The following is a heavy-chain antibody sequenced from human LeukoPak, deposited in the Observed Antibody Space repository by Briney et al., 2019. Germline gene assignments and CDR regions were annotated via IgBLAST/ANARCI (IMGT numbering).Heavy chain of an antibody. CDR1: GGSINSGSNY. J-gene: IGHJ5*02. Sequence: SETLSLICTVSGGSINSGSNYWNWIRQPAGKGLEWIGRIYTSGSTNYNPSLKSRVTISVDTSKNQFSLKLTSVTAADTAVYFCARGVFTSLNWFDPGGQGTLVTVSS. V-gene: IGHV4-61*02. CDR3: ARGVFTSLNWFDP. CDR2: IYTSGST. D-gene: IGHD6-6*01.